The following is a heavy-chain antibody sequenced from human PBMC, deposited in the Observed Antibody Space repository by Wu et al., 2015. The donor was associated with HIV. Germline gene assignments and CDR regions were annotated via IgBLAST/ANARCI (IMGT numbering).Heavy chain of an antibody. J-gene: IGHJ4*02. CDR3: ARVVDGSGWYEAGYFDY. V-gene: IGHV1-69*05. CDR1: GGTFSSYA. Sequence: QVQLVQSGAEVKKPGSSVKVSCKASGGTFSSYAISWVRQAPGQGLEWMGGIIPIFGTANYAQKFQGRVTITTDESTSTAYMELSSLRSEDTAVYYCARVVDGSGWYEAGYFDYVGPGNAGHRLL. CDR2: IIPIFGTA. D-gene: IGHD6-19*01.